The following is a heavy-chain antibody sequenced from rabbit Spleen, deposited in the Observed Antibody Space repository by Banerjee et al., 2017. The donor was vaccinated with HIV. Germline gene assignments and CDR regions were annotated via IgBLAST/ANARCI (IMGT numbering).Heavy chain of an antibody. V-gene: IGHV1S47*01. CDR2: IDPVFGST. D-gene: IGHD1-1*01. J-gene: IGHJ4*01. Sequence: QEQLVESGGGLVQPGGSLKLSCKASGFDFSSYGVSWVRQAPGKGLEWIGYIDPVFGSTYYASWVNGRFTISSHNAQNTLYLQLNSLTAADTATYFCVRDKASSSGYYNLWGPGTLVSVS. CDR3: VRDKASSSGYYNL. CDR1: GFDFSSYG.